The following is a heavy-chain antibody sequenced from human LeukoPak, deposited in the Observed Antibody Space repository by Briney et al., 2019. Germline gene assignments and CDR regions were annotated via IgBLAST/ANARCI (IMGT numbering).Heavy chain of an antibody. D-gene: IGHD3-16*01. J-gene: IGHJ4*02. V-gene: IGHV3-30*19. CDR2: ISYDGSNK. CDR1: GFTYSHNG. Sequence: GGSLRLSCVASGFTYSHNGMHWVRQAPGKGLEWVAVISYDGSNKYYADSVKGRFTISRDNSKNTLYLQMNSLRAEDTAVYYCASSLGFDYWGQGTLVTVSS. CDR3: ASSLGFDY.